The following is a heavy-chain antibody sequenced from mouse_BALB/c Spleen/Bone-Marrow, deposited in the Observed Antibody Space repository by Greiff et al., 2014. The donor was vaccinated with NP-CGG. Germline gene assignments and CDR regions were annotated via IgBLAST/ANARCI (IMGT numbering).Heavy chain of an antibody. CDR2: ISSGSSTI. V-gene: IGHV5-17*02. CDR3: ARLRRYYGYFDY. J-gene: IGHJ2*01. CDR1: GFTFSSFG. D-gene: IGHD1-1*01. Sequence: EVQLQESGGGLVQPGGSRKLSCAASGFTFSSFGMHWVRQAPEKGLEWVAYISSGSSTIYYADTVKGRFTTSRDNPKNTLFLQMTSLRPEDTAMYYCARLRRYYGYFDYWGQGTTLTVSS.